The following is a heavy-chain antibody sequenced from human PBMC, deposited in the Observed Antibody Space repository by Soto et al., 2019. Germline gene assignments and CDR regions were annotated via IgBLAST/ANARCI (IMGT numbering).Heavy chain of an antibody. CDR3: ARADAIAPGPGDY. Sequence: QVQLVQSGDEVKKPGASVKVSCKASGYTFSTYGITWVRQAPGQGLEWMGWISAYNGNTNQAQRLQGRVTMTTDTSASTAYMELRSLRSDDTAVYYCARADAIAPGPGDYWGQGTVVTVSS. CDR2: ISAYNGNT. J-gene: IGHJ4*02. CDR1: GYTFSTYG. V-gene: IGHV1-18*01. D-gene: IGHD6-13*01.